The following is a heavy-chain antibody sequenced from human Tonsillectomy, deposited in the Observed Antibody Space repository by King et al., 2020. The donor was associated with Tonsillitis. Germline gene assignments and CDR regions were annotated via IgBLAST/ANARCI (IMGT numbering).Heavy chain of an antibody. CDR2: ISSRSSNT. V-gene: IGHV3-11*06. CDR1: GFTFSDYY. J-gene: IGHJ4*02. D-gene: IGHD1-26*01. Sequence: VQLVESGGGLVKPGGSLRLSCAASGFTFSDYYMSWLRQAPGKGLEWVGFISSRSSNTEYADSVKGRFTISRDNAESSVSLQMNSLRVEDTAVYYCARRHGWVDSGGQGPLVIVSS. CDR3: ARRHGWVDS.